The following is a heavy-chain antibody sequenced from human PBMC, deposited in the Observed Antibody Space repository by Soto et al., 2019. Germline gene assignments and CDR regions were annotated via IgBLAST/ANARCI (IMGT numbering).Heavy chain of an antibody. Sequence: VQLLESGGGLVQPGGSLRLSCAASGFIFTNYAMSWVRQAPGKGLEWAPAVTGNGGATFYADPVKGRFTIFRDNSKNTLYLQMNSLSAGDTAVYYCAKAASTNTSMAGSRGLDVWGQGTTVTVSS. CDR3: AKAASTNTSMAGSRGLDV. CDR1: GFIFTNYA. J-gene: IGHJ6*02. CDR2: VTGNGGAT. V-gene: IGHV3-23*01. D-gene: IGHD6-19*01.